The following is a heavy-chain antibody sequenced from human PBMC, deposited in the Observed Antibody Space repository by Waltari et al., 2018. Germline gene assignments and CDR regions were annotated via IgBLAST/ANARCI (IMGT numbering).Heavy chain of an antibody. CDR2: IHTNTGKP. J-gene: IGHJ4*02. CDR1: GYTFVTYA. CDR3: ARSHYYDTLGYYDY. Sequence: QVQLVQSGSELKRPGASVKVSCKASGYTFVTYALHWVRQAPGQGLEWMGWIHTNTGKPTYAQGFTGQFVFSMDTSVSTAYLQINSLDAEDTAVYYCARSHYYDTLGYYDYWGQGTLVTVSS. V-gene: IGHV7-4-1*02. D-gene: IGHD3-22*01.